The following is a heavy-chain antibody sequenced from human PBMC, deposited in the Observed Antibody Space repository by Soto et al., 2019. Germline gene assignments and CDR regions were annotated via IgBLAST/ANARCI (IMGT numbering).Heavy chain of an antibody. CDR3: ARDPNLTRYCSGGSCYCAY. J-gene: IGHJ4*02. CDR1: GYTFTSYG. D-gene: IGHD2-15*01. Sequence: QVQLVQSGAEVKKPGASVKVSCKASGYTFTSYGISWVRQDPGQGLEWMGWISAYNGNTNYAQKLQGRVTMTTDTSTSTAYMELRSLRSDDTAVYYCARDPNLTRYCSGGSCYCAYWGQGTLVTVSS. CDR2: ISAYNGNT. V-gene: IGHV1-18*01.